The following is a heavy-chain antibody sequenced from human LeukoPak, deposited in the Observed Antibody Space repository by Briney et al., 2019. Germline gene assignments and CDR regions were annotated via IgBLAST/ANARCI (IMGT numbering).Heavy chain of an antibody. J-gene: IGHJ4*02. D-gene: IGHD2-21*01. CDR3: ASFGISWTSAY. CDR2: ISDGGSYR. Sequence: GGSLRLSCEASGFSFSRHWMHWIRQPPGKGLVWVARISDGGSYRSHVGSVEGRFTISRDNVRNILYLHMNDLRGEDTAVYYCASFGISWTSAYWGQGALVTVSS. CDR1: GFSFSRHW. V-gene: IGHV3-74*01.